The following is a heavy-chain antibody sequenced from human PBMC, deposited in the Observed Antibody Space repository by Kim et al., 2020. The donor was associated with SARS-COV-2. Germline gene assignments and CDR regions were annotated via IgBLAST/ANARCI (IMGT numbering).Heavy chain of an antibody. J-gene: IGHJ3*02. Sequence: ASVKVSCKASGYTFTSYAMHWVRQAPGQRPEWMGWINAGNGNTKYSQKFQGRVTITRDTSASAAYMELSSLRSEDTAVYYCAKGYCSSTSCYPMAFDIWGKGTMVAVSS. CDR1: GYTFTSYA. CDR2: INAGNGNT. D-gene: IGHD2-2*01. CDR3: AKGYCSSTSCYPMAFDI. V-gene: IGHV1-3*01.